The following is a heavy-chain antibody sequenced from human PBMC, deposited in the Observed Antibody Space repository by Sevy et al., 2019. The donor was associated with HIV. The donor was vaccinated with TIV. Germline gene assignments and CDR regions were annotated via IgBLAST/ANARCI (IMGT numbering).Heavy chain of an antibody. V-gene: IGHV3-11*06. CDR1: GFTLNDYY. D-gene: IGHD4-4*01. CDR2: IPDTGSYT. J-gene: IGHJ5*02. Sequence: VGSLRLSCAVSGFTLNDYYMSWIRQAPGKGLEWVAYIPDTGSYTSYADSVKGRFTISRDNARKSLILEMNNLRAEDTAMYYCARSYSTNNWFDPWGQGTLVTVSS. CDR3: ARSYSTNNWFDP.